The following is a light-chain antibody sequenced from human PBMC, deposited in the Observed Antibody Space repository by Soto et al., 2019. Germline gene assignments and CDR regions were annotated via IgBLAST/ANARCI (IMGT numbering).Light chain of an antibody. CDR2: AAS. V-gene: IGKV1-39*01. J-gene: IGKJ1*01. CDR3: QKSYRTTPWA. Sequence: DIQMTQSPSSLSASVVDRFTITCRASQSISRYLNWYQQKPGKAPKLLIYAASSLQSGVPSRFSASGSGTAFPLPISSLQPEDFATDYCQKSYRTTPWALSQGTKV. CDR1: QSISRY.